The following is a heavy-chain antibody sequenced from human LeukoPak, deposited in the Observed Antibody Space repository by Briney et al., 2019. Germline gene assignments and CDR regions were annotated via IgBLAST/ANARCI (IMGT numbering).Heavy chain of an antibody. CDR3: ANHKPGPREGYFDY. CDR1: GFTFSSYA. D-gene: IGHD5-24*01. Sequence: PGGSLRLSCAASGFTFSSYAMSLVRQAPGKGLEWVSAISGSGGSTYYADSMKGRFTISSDNSKNTLYLQMNSLRAEDTAVYYCANHKPGPREGYFDYWGQGTLVTVSS. J-gene: IGHJ4*02. V-gene: IGHV3-23*01. CDR2: ISGSGGST.